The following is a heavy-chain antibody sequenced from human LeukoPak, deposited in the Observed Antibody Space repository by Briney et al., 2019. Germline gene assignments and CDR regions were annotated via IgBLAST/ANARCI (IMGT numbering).Heavy chain of an antibody. D-gene: IGHD6-13*01. V-gene: IGHV1-18*01. CDR3: ARDLGGIAAADKADY. Sequence: ASVKVSCRDAGYTFTSYGICWVRQAPGQGLEWMGWISAYNGNTNYAQKLQGRVTMTTDTSTSTAYMELRSLRSDDTAVYYCARDLGGIAAADKADYWGQGTLVTVSS. J-gene: IGHJ4*02. CDR2: ISAYNGNT. CDR1: GYTFTSYG.